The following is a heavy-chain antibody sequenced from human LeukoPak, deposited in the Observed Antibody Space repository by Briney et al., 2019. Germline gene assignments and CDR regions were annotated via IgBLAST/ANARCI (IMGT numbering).Heavy chain of an antibody. J-gene: IGHJ6*01. V-gene: IGHV1-69*13. CDR3: ARDGEMATLNYYGMDV. CDR2: IIPIFGTA. D-gene: IGHD5-24*01. Sequence: SVKVSCKTSGGTFSSYGISWVRQAPGQGLEWMGGIIPIFGTANYAQKFQGRVTITADEFTRTAYMELSRPRSEDTAVYYCARDGEMATLNYYGMDVWGQGTTVTVSS. CDR1: GGTFSSYG.